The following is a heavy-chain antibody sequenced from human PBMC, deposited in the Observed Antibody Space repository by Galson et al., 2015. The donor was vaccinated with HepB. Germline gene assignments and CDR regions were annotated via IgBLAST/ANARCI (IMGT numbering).Heavy chain of an antibody. Sequence: SLRLSCAASGFTFSSYAISWVRQAPGKGLEWVSAISGSGGSTYYADSVKGRFTISRDNSKNTLYLQMNSLRAEDTAVYYCAKASPGYSSSWYEWFDPWGQGTLVTVSS. CDR1: GFTFSSYA. V-gene: IGHV3-23*01. CDR2: ISGSGGST. D-gene: IGHD6-13*01. CDR3: AKASPGYSSSWYEWFDP. J-gene: IGHJ5*02.